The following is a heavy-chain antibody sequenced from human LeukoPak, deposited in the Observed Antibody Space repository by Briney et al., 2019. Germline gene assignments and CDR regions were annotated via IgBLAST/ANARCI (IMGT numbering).Heavy chain of an antibody. V-gene: IGHV3-33*01. CDR3: ARDGSGLAVRGWFDF. Sequence: GGSLRLSCVASGFTFNKYGVHWVRQAPGKGLEWVAVIWYDGRNEYYADSVRGRLAISRDNDKNTVNLQMTSLRAEDPAVYYCARDGSGLAVRGWFDFWGQGTLVTVSS. J-gene: IGHJ5*01. D-gene: IGHD3-10*01. CDR2: IWYDGRNE. CDR1: GFTFNKYG.